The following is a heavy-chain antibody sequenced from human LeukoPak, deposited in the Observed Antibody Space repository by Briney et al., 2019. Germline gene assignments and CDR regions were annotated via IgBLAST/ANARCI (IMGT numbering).Heavy chain of an antibody. CDR1: GFTFSSYA. CDR3: AKDFEEWLVPGVSDY. V-gene: IGHV3-23*01. J-gene: IGHJ4*02. D-gene: IGHD6-19*01. CDR2: ISGSGGST. Sequence: PGGSQRLSCAASGFTFSSYAMSWVRQAPGKGLEWVSAISGSGGSTYYADSVKGRFTISRDNSKNTLYLQMNSLRAEDTAVYYCAKDFEEWLVPGVSDYWGQGTLVTVSS.